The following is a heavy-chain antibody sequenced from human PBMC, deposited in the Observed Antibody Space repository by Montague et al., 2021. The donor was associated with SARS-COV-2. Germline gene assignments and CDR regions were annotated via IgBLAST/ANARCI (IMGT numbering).Heavy chain of an antibody. J-gene: IGHJ6*02. Sequence: QSGAEVKKPGESLKISCKGSGYSFISYWIGWVRQMPGKGLEWMGIIYPGDSETRYSPSFQGQVTISADKSISTAYLQWSSLKASDTAMYYCVRLGGSRDYYYYGMDVWGQGTTVTVSS. CDR1: GYSFISYW. D-gene: IGHD5-12*01. V-gene: IGHV5-51*01. CDR3: VRLGGSRDYYYYGMDV. CDR2: IYPGDSET.